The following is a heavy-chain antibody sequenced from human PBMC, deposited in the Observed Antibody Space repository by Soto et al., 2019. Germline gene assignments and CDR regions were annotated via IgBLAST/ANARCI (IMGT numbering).Heavy chain of an antibody. V-gene: IGHV3-30*18. J-gene: IGHJ6*02. CDR3: AKGILSATIGPYAMDV. D-gene: IGHD3-16*01. Sequence: LRLSCEASGFAFSSYAMHWVRQAPGKGLEWVGVISYDGNYIYHADSVKGRFTISRDNSKNTLYVQVNSLRPEDTAVYYCAKGILSATIGPYAMDVWGQGTTVTVSS. CDR1: GFAFSSYA. CDR2: ISYDGNYI.